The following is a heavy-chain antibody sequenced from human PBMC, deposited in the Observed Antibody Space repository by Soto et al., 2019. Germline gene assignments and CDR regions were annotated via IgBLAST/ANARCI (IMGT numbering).Heavy chain of an antibody. CDR3: ARDLSPYGDYVGFDY. Sequence: QVQLVQSGAGVKKPGASVKVSCKASGYTFTSYGISWVRQAPGQGLEWMGWISAYNGNTNYAQKLQGRVTMTTDTSTSTAYMELRSLRSDDTAVYYCARDLSPYGDYVGFDYWGQGTLVTVSS. J-gene: IGHJ4*02. CDR2: ISAYNGNT. D-gene: IGHD4-17*01. CDR1: GYTFTSYG. V-gene: IGHV1-18*01.